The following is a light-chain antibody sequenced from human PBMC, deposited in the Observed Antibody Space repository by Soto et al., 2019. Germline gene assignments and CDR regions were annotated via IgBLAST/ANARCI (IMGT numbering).Light chain of an antibody. CDR3: KSRTTRNTLV. CDR2: EVA. CDR1: SSDVGGYNF. J-gene: IGLJ3*02. Sequence: QSVLTQTASVSGSPGQSITMSCTGTSSDVGGYNFVSWYQQHPGKAPKLIVHEVANRLSGVSGRFSGSKSGNTAFLTISGLQAEDEAVYYCKSRTTRNTLVFGGGTKLTVL. V-gene: IGLV2-14*03.